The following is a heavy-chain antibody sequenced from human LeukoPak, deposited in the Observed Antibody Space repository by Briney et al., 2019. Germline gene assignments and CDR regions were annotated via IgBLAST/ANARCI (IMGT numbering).Heavy chain of an antibody. Sequence: PSETLSLTCTVSGGSISSYYWSWIRQPPGKGLEWIGYIYYSGSTNYNPSLKSRLTISVDTSKNQFSLKLSSVTAADTAVYYCARLRGYGSGSYYFDYWGQGTLVTVSS. CDR2: IYYSGST. CDR1: GGSISSYY. V-gene: IGHV4-59*08. CDR3: ARLRGYGSGSYYFDY. J-gene: IGHJ4*02. D-gene: IGHD3-10*01.